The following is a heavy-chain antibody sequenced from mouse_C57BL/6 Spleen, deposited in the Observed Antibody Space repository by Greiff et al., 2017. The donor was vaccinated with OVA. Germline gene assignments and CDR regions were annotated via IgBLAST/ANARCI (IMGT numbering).Heavy chain of an antibody. J-gene: IGHJ2*01. CDR3: ARGDSSGSDY. Sequence: QVQLQQSGAELARPGASVKMSCKASGYTFTSYTMHWEKQRPGQGLEWIGYINPSSGYTKYNQKFKDKATLTADKSSSTAYMQLSSLTSEDSAVYYCARGDSSGSDYWGQGTTLTVAS. CDR2: INPSSGYT. CDR1: GYTFTSYT. D-gene: IGHD3-2*02. V-gene: IGHV1-4*01.